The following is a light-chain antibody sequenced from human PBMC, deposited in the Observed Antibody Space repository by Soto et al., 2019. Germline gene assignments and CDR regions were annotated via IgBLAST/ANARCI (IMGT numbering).Light chain of an antibody. Sequence: EIVMTQSPATLSVSPGERATLSCRASQSVSSNLAWYQQKPGQAPRLLIYGASTRATGIPARFSGSGSGTEFTLTISSLQSEDFGVYYRQQYNTWPPTFGGGTKVDIK. CDR2: GAS. V-gene: IGKV3D-15*01. CDR3: QQYNTWPPT. J-gene: IGKJ4*01. CDR1: QSVSSN.